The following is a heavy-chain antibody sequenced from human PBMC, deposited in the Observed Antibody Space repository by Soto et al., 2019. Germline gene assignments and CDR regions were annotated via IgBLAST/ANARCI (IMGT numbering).Heavy chain of an antibody. D-gene: IGHD4-4*01. CDR2: IYYSGRT. J-gene: IGHJ4*02. V-gene: IGHV4-39*07. Sequence: SETLSLTCTVSGGSVRSSTYYWGWIRQAPGKGLEWIASIYYSGRTHNIPSLKSRVTISVDTSKNQFSLRLSSVTAADTAVYYCASSRADYTNYVSPLYYFDYWGQGTLVTVSS. CDR1: GGSVRSSTYY. CDR3: ASSRADYTNYVSPLYYFDY.